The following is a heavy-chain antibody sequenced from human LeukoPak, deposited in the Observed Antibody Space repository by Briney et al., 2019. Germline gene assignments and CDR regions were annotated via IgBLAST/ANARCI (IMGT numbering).Heavy chain of an antibody. CDR2: IKSRSTQP. CDR3: SRGGGSYSY. J-gene: IGHJ4*02. CDR1: GFTFRSDA. Sequence: VRSLRLSSASSGFTFRSDAMNSVRQAPRKGLGWFPSIKSRSTQPAYADSVKGRFTISRDNGNHSLFLQMNSRGVDDTAIYFFSRGGGSYSYWGQGVRVTVSS. D-gene: IGHD1-26*01. V-gene: IGHV3-21*01.